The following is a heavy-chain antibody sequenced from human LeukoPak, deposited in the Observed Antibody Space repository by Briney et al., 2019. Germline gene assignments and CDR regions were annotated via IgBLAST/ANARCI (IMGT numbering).Heavy chain of an antibody. CDR2: ISSNGGST. Sequence: GGSLRLSCSASGFTISRYDMNWVRQAPGKGLEFVSAISSNGGSTYYADSVKGRFTISRDNSQNTLYLQMSSLRAEDTAVYYCAKDRPLYSSGLMIDYWGQGTLVTVSS. CDR3: AKDRPLYSSGLMIDY. CDR1: GFTISRYD. V-gene: IGHV3-64D*06. J-gene: IGHJ4*02. D-gene: IGHD6-19*01.